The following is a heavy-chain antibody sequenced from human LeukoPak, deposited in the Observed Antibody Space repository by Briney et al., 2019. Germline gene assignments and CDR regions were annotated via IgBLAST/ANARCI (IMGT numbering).Heavy chain of an antibody. J-gene: IGHJ4*02. D-gene: IGHD3-10*01. CDR1: GFTFSNYW. Sequence: GGSLRLSCAASGFTFSNYWMHWVRQAPGKGLVWVSRIKGDGGSPTYADSGKGRFTISRDNAKHTLYLQMNTLRAEDTAVYYCARKPDYYGADYWGQGTLVTVSS. V-gene: IGHV3-74*01. CDR3: ARKPDYYGADY. CDR2: IKGDGGSP.